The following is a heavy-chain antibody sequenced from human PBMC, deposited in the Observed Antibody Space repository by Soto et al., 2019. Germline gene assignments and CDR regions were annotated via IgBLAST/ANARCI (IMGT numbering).Heavy chain of an antibody. J-gene: IGHJ4*02. CDR2: INASDGNT. Sequence: ASAKVSCKASGYTFTSYGISWVRQAPGQGLEWMGMINASDGNTSYAQKLQGRVTMTRDTSTSTVYMGLSSLRSEDTAVYCCARRPIDYYGSGSYHADYWGQGTLVTVSS. CDR3: ARRPIDYYGSGSYHADY. CDR1: GYTFTSYG. D-gene: IGHD3-10*01. V-gene: IGHV1-46*03.